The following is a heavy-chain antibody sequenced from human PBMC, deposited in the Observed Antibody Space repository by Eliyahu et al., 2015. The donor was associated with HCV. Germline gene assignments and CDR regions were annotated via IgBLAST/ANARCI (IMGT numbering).Heavy chain of an antibody. Sequence: QVQLQQWGAGLXKPSETLSLTCAXYGGSFSGYYWSWIRQPPGKGLEWIGEINHSGXTNYNPSLKSRVTISVDTSKNQFSLKLSSVTAADTAVYYCARGLIIAVANPCWFDPWGQGTXVTVSS. V-gene: IGHV4-34*01. D-gene: IGHD6-19*01. CDR1: GGSFSGYY. CDR2: INHSGXT. CDR3: ARGLIIAVANPCWFDP. J-gene: IGHJ5*02.